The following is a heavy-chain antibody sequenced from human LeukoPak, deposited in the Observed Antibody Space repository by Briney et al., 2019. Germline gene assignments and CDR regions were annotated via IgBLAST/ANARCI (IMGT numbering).Heavy chain of an antibody. J-gene: IGHJ6*03. V-gene: IGHV4-59*01. CDR1: GGSISSYY. CDR3: ARGGYSYGYVDYCYYYYYMDV. CDR2: IYYSGST. Sequence: SETLSLTCAVYGGSISSYYWSWIRQPPGEGLEWIGYIYYSGSTNYNPSLKSRVTISVDTSKNQFSLKLSSVTAADTAVYYCARGGYSYGYVDYCYYYYYMDVWGKGTTVTISS. D-gene: IGHD5-18*01.